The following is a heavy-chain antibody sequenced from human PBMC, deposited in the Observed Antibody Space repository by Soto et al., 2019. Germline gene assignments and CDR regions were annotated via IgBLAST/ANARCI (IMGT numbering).Heavy chain of an antibody. CDR3: ARRKERSGPHYFVS. V-gene: IGHV1-8*01. J-gene: IGHJ4*02. D-gene: IGHD1-1*01. Sequence: QVQLVQSGAEVKKPGASVKVSCKASGYRFITYDINWVRQAPGQGPEWMGWMNPYNGNAGYAQKVQGRVTKTRTTSVRRAYMGLSSLRSNHPAVYFCARRKERSGPHYFVSWGQGTLVTVSS. CDR1: GYRFITYD. CDR2: MNPYNGNA.